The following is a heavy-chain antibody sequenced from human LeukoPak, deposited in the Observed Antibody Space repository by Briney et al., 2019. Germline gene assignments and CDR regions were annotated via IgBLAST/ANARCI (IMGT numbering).Heavy chain of an antibody. CDR3: ARDYYPMVRGVRDPRPVDY. CDR1: GYTFTSYG. V-gene: IGHV1-18*01. D-gene: IGHD3-10*01. Sequence: ASVKVSCKASGYTFTSYGISWVRQAPGQGLEWMGWISAYNGNTNYAQKLQGRVTMTTDTSTSTAYMELRSLRSDDTAVYYCARDYYPMVRGVRDPRPVDYWGQGTLVTVSS. CDR2: ISAYNGNT. J-gene: IGHJ4*02.